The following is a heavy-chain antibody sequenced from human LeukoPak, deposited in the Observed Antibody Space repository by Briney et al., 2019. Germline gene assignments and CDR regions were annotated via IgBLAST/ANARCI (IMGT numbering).Heavy chain of an antibody. D-gene: IGHD6-19*01. CDR2: ISWNSGSI. V-gene: IGHV3-9*01. CDR3: AKDKAVAGTRRANWFDP. Sequence: GGSLRLSCAASGFTFDDYAMHWVRQAPGKGLEWVSGISWNSGSIGYADSVKGRFTISRDNSKNTLYLQMNSLRAEDTAVYYCAKDKAVAGTRRANWFDPWGQGTLVTVSS. CDR1: GFTFDDYA. J-gene: IGHJ5*02.